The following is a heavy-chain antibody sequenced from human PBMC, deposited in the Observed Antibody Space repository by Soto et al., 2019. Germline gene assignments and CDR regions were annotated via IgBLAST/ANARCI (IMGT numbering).Heavy chain of an antibody. CDR3: ARVRQGCSANNCYFDP. CDR1: VGSVRSPDW. Sequence: KASETLSLTCTLSVGSVRSPDWLNWVRQSPDKGLEWIAEVHISGHSNYNPSLRSRVSVSIDSSKNQFYLNLNSVTAADTAIYYYARVRQGCSANNCYFDPWGQGTQVTVSS. J-gene: IGHJ5*01. V-gene: IGHV4-4*02. CDR2: VHISGHS. D-gene: IGHD1-1*01.